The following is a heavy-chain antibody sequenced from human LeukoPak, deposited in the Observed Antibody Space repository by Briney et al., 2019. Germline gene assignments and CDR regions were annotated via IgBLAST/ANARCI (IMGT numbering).Heavy chain of an antibody. CDR1: GFTFTSSA. CDR2: IVVGSGNT. Sequence: SVKVSCKASGFTFTSSAMQWVRQARGQRLEWIGWIVVGSGNTNYAQKFQERVTISRDMSTSTAYMELSSLRSEDTAVYYCAADFYGSGAFDIWGQGTMVTVS. V-gene: IGHV1-58*02. J-gene: IGHJ3*02. D-gene: IGHD3-10*01. CDR3: AADFYGSGAFDI.